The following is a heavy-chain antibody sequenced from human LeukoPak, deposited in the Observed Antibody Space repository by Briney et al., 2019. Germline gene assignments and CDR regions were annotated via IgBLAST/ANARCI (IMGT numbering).Heavy chain of an antibody. CDR1: GFTFSSYS. CDR3: ARRYVGGDGYFDY. Sequence: PGGSLRLSCAASGFTFSSYSMNWVRQAPGKGLEWVSSISSSSSYIYYADSVKGRFTISRDNAKNSLYLQMNSLRAEDTAVYYCARRYVGGDGYFDYWGQGTLVTVSS. V-gene: IGHV3-21*01. J-gene: IGHJ4*02. CDR2: ISSSSSYI. D-gene: IGHD4-17*01.